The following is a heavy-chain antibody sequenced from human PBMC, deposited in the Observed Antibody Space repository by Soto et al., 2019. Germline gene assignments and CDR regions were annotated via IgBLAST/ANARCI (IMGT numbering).Heavy chain of an antibody. D-gene: IGHD2-21*01. V-gene: IGHV2-5*02. J-gene: IGHJ3*02. CDR1: GFSLSASGFG. Sequence: QITLKESGPTLVKPTQTLTLACTFSGFSLSASGFGVGWIRQPPGKAPEWLAVIYWDDQKRYSPSLESRLTVTNDSSGNQVVLTMTNLDPLDTGTYFCAHTTRLQLRADGDRRDAFDIWGQGTTVTVSS. CDR2: IYWDDQK. CDR3: AHTTRLQLRADGDRRDAFDI.